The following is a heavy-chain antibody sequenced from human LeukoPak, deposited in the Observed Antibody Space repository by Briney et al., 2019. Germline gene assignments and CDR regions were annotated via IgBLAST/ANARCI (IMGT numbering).Heavy chain of an antibody. CDR2: IYYSGST. CDR1: GGSISSYY. J-gene: IGHJ3*02. D-gene: IGHD6-19*01. V-gene: IGHV4-59*01. CDR3: ATDRGSAAFDI. Sequence: SETLSLTCTVSGGSISSYYWSWIRQPPGKGLEWLGYIYYSGSTNYNPSLKSRVTISVDTSKNQFSLKLSSVTAADTAVYYCATDRGSAAFDIWGQGTMVTVSS.